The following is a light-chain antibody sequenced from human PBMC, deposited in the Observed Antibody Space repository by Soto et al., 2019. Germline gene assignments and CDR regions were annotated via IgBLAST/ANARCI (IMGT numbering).Light chain of an antibody. Sequence: QSVLTQPPSVSGAPGQRVTISCTGSSSNIGAGYDVHWYQHLPGTAPKLLIYGNTNRPSGVPDQFSGSRSGTTASLAITGLRPDDEADYYCQSYDTRLSGYVFATGTKVTVL. J-gene: IGLJ1*01. CDR2: GNT. CDR3: QSYDTRLSGYV. V-gene: IGLV1-40*01. CDR1: SSNIGAGYD.